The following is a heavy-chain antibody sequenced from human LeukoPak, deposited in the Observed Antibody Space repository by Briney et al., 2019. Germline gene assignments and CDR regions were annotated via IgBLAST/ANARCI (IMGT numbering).Heavy chain of an antibody. Sequence: SETLSLTCAVYGGSFSGYYWSWIRQPPGKGLEWIGEINHSGSTNYNPSLKSRVTISVDTSKNQFSLKLSSVTAADTAVYYCARIFEVYYYDSSGYYRPRNWFDPWGQGTLVTVSS. CDR1: GGSFSGYY. D-gene: IGHD3-22*01. CDR3: ARIFEVYYYDSSGYYRPRNWFDP. J-gene: IGHJ5*02. CDR2: INHSGST. V-gene: IGHV4-34*01.